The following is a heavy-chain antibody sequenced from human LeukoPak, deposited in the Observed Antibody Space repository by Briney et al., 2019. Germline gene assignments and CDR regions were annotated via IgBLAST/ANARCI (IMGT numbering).Heavy chain of an antibody. CDR1: GFTFSSYA. Sequence: PGGSLRLSCAASGFTFSSYAMSWVRQAPGKGLEWVSAISGSGGSTYYVDSVKGRFTISRDNSKNTLYLQMNSLRAEDTAVYYCAKAPGYTYYFDYWGQGTLVTVSS. CDR2: ISGSGGST. D-gene: IGHD5-18*01. J-gene: IGHJ4*02. V-gene: IGHV3-23*01. CDR3: AKAPGYTYYFDY.